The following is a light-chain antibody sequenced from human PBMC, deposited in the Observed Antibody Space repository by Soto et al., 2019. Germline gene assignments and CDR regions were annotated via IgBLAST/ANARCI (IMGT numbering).Light chain of an antibody. CDR3: QQVNSYPLT. V-gene: IGKV1-5*01. Sequence: DIHMTQSPSTLSASVGDRVNITCRANDTSEVWLAWYQQKAGKAPKLLIYGASILEGGVPSRFSGTGSGTEFILTISSLQPEDFATYYCQQVNSYPLTFGGGTKVDI. J-gene: IGKJ4*01. CDR1: DTSEVW. CDR2: GAS.